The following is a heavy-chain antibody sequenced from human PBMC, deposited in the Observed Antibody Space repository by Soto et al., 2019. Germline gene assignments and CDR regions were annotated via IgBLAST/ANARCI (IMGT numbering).Heavy chain of an antibody. CDR3: ARGRAARPRGYYYYYYGMDV. D-gene: IGHD6-6*01. CDR1: GGSFSGYY. J-gene: IGHJ6*02. V-gene: IGHV4-34*01. CDR2: INHSGST. Sequence: KASETLSLTCAVYGGSFSGYYWSWIRQPPGKGLEWIGEINHSGSTNYNPSLKSRVTISVDTSKNQFSLKLSSVTAADTAVYYCARGRAARPRGYYYYYYGMDVWGQGTTVTVSS.